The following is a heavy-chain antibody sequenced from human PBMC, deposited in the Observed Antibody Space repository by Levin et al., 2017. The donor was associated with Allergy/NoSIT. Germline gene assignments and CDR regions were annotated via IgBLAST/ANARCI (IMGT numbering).Heavy chain of an antibody. J-gene: IGHJ1*01. CDR2: ITYDGSNR. Sequence: GGSLRLSCAASGFTFRSYGMHWVRQAPGKGLEWVALITYDGSNRYHADSVEGRFTISRDNSKNTLYLQMSRLRAEDTAVYYCARDSRYDILAGYFHDPFFQHWGQGTLVTVSS. CDR3: ARDSRYDILAGYFHDPFFQH. CDR1: GFTFRSYG. D-gene: IGHD3-9*01. V-gene: IGHV3-33*01.